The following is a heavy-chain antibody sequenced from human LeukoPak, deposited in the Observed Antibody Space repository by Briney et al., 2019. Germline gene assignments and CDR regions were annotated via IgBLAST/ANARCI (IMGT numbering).Heavy chain of an antibody. V-gene: IGHV3-30*04. J-gene: IGHJ4*02. CDR3: ASEGYSGSYYFDY. Sequence: GGSLRLSCAASGFTFSSYAMHWVRQAPGKGLEWVAVISYDGSNKYYADSVKGRFTISRDNSKNTLYLQMNSLRAEDTAVYYCASEGYSGSYYFDYWGQGTLVTVSS. D-gene: IGHD1-26*01. CDR1: GFTFSSYA. CDR2: ISYDGSNK.